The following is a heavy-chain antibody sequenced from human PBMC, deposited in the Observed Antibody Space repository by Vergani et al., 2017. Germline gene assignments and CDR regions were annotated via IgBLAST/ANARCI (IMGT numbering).Heavy chain of an antibody. CDR2: MNPNSGKT. V-gene: IGHV1-8*01. CDR3: ARFVKRVNMVRGVIIQYYYYMDV. J-gene: IGHJ6*03. D-gene: IGHD3-10*01. Sequence: QVQLVQSGAEVKKPGASVKVSCKASGYTFTSYDINWVRQATGQGLEWMGWMNPNSGKTGYAQKFQGSFTMTRNTSISTAYIELSSLRSEYTAVYYCARFVKRVNMVRGVIIQYYYYMDVWGKGTTVTVSS. CDR1: GYTFTSYD.